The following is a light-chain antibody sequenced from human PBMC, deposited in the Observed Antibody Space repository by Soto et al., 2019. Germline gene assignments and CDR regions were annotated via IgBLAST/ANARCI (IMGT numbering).Light chain of an antibody. V-gene: IGLV1-47*01. CDR2: RNN. Sequence: QSVLTQPPSASGTPGQRVTISCSGSSSNIGSNYVYWYQQLPGTAPKLLIYRNNQRPSGVPDRFSGSKSGTSASLAISGLRSEDEADYYCCSYAGSSTFVVFGGGTKVTVL. CDR1: SSNIGSNY. CDR3: CSYAGSSTFVV. J-gene: IGLJ2*01.